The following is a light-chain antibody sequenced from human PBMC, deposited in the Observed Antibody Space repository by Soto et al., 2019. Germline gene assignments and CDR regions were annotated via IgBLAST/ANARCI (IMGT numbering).Light chain of an antibody. Sequence: EIVLTQSPGTLSLSPGERATLSCRSSQSVSSSFLAWYQQRPGQAPRLLIYAASNTAPGIPDRFSGSGSGTEFTLTISSLQSEDFAVYYCQQRSSWPITFGQGTRLEIK. V-gene: IGKV3D-20*02. CDR3: QQRSSWPIT. J-gene: IGKJ5*01. CDR1: QSVSSSF. CDR2: AAS.